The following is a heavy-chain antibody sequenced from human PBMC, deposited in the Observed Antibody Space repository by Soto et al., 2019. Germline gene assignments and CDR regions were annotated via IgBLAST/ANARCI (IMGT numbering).Heavy chain of an antibody. CDR1: GFTFSSYG. Sequence: GGSLRLSCAASGFTFSSYGMHWVRQAPGKGLEWVAVIWYDGSNKYYADSVKGRFTISRDNSKNTLYLQMNSPRAEDTAVYYCARDPSRIAVAGYYYYYGMDVWGQGTTVTVSS. V-gene: IGHV3-33*01. CDR3: ARDPSRIAVAGYYYYYGMDV. CDR2: IWYDGSNK. J-gene: IGHJ6*02. D-gene: IGHD6-19*01.